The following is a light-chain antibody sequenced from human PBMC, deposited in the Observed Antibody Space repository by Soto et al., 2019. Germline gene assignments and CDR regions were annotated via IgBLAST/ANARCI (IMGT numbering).Light chain of an antibody. V-gene: IGKV3-20*01. J-gene: IGKJ1*01. CDR3: QQYVSSVT. Sequence: EIVLTQSPGSLSLSPGERATLSCRASQSVDSSFFAWYQQKHGQAPRLLIYGASNMATGIPGRFSGRGSGTDFTLTISRLEPEDFAVYYCQQYVSSVTFGQGTNVEI. CDR2: GAS. CDR1: QSVDSSF.